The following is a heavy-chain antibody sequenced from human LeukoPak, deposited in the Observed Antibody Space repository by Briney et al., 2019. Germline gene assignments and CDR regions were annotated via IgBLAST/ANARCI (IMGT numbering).Heavy chain of an antibody. CDR2: IYYSGST. V-gene: IGHV4-39*07. D-gene: IGHD3-22*01. CDR3: ARGITMKSWFDP. J-gene: IGHJ5*02. CDR1: GGSISSSSYY. Sequence: SETLSLTCTVSGGSISSSSYYWGWIRQPPGKGLEWIGSIYYSGSTYYNPSLKSRVTISVDTSKNQFSLKLSSVTAADTAVYYCARGITMKSWFDPWGQGTLVTVSS.